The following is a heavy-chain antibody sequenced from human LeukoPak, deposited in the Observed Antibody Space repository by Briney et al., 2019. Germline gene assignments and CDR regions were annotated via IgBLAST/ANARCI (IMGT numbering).Heavy chain of an antibody. CDR3: AKDTGYSSSYLPDY. V-gene: IGHV3-23*01. D-gene: IGHD6-13*01. J-gene: IGHJ4*02. CDR2: ISGSGGST. CDR1: GFTFSSYA. Sequence: GGSLRLSCAASGFTFSSYAMSWVRQAPGKGLEWVSAISGSGGSTYYADSVKGRFTISRDNSKNTLYLQMNSLKAEDTAVYYCAKDTGYSSSYLPDYWGQGTLVTVSS.